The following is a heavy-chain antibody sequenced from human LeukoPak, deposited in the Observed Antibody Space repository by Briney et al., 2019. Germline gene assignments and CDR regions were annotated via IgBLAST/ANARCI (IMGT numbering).Heavy chain of an antibody. CDR3: ARGLRRYSKAFPFDY. D-gene: IGHD5-18*01. CDR2: INHSGNT. Sequence: PSETLSLTCAVYGGSFSDYYWSWIRQPPGKGLEWIGEINHSGNTIYNPSLKSRVTISVDTSKNQFSLRSSSVTAADTTVYYCARGLRRYSKAFPFDYWGQGTLVTVSS. CDR1: GGSFSDYY. V-gene: IGHV4-34*01. J-gene: IGHJ4*02.